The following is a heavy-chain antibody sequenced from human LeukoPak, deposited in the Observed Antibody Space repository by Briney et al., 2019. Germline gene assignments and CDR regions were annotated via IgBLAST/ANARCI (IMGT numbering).Heavy chain of an antibody. Sequence: GGSLRLSCAASGFTFNTFNMNWVHQAPGKGLEWVSSVTSGGDYIYYADSVKGRFTTSRDNAKNSLSLQLNSLRVEDTAVYYCARGHYDVLAASYKWTPDYWGQGTLVTVSS. CDR1: GFTFNTFN. J-gene: IGHJ4*02. V-gene: IGHV3-21*01. CDR2: VTSGGDYI. D-gene: IGHD3-9*01. CDR3: ARGHYDVLAASYKWTPDY.